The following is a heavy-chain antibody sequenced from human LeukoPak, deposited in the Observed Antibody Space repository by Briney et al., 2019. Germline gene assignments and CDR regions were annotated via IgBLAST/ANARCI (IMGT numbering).Heavy chain of an antibody. CDR3: ARISTMVRHY. V-gene: IGHV3-74*03. D-gene: IGHD3-10*01. CDR2: IKSDGSST. CDR1: GFTFRSYW. J-gene: IGHJ4*02. Sequence: GGSLRLSCAVSGFTFRSYWMHWVRQAPGKGLVWVSSIKSDGSSTTYADSVKGRFTISRDNAENTLYLQMNSLRVEETAVYYCARISTMVRHYWGQGTLVTVSS.